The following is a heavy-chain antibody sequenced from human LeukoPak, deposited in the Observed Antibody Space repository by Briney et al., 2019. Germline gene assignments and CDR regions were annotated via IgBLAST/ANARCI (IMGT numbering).Heavy chain of an antibody. D-gene: IGHD3-9*01. CDR3: AKGVAIRYFDYLFDY. Sequence: PGGSLRLSCAASGFTFNTYAMSWVRQAPGKGLEWVSTVSGTGDNTYYADSVKGRFTISRDNSKNTLYLQMNSLRAEDTAVYYCAKGVAIRYFDYLFDYWGQGTLVTVSS. CDR1: GFTFNTYA. V-gene: IGHV3-23*01. J-gene: IGHJ4*02. CDR2: VSGTGDNT.